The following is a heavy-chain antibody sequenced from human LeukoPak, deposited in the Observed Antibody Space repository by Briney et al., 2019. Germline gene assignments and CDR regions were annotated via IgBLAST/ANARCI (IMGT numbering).Heavy chain of an antibody. J-gene: IGHJ4*02. CDR1: GGSFSGYY. CDR3: VRDRELTY. CDR2: INHSGST. D-gene: IGHD1-26*01. V-gene: IGHV4-34*01. Sequence: SETLSLTCAVYGGSFSGYYWSWIRQPPGKGLEWIGEINHSGSTSYNPSLKSRVTISVDTSKNQFSLKLTSVTAADTAVYYCVRDRELTYWGQGTLVTVSS.